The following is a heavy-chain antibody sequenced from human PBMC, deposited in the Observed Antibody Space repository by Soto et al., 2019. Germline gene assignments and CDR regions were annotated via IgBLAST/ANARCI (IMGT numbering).Heavy chain of an antibody. CDR3: ARENWRDVD. CDR2: MNPHDGDT. Sequence: QAQLVQSGAEAKRPGTSVKVSCKVSGYTFTNYFHWVRQAPGQGREWMGWMNPHDGDTEYASKFQGRVTLTRDTSITAAYMGLSSVTSDDTAAYYCARENWRDVDWGQGTLVTVSS. J-gene: IGHJ1*01. V-gene: IGHV1-2*02. D-gene: IGHD3-16*01. CDR1: GYTFTNY.